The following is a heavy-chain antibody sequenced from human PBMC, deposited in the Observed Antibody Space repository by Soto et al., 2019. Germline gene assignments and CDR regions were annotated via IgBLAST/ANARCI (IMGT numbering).Heavy chain of an antibody. CDR2: IYYNGDT. CDR1: GGSISGYY. Sequence: SETLSLTCTVSGGSISGYYWSWIRQPPGKGLEWIGYIYYNGDTNYNPSLKSRLTISVDTSENQFSLKLSSVPSADAAVYYCARAPTSSGWTFDYWGQGTLVTVSS. J-gene: IGHJ4*02. D-gene: IGHD6-19*01. CDR3: ARAPTSSGWTFDY. V-gene: IGHV4-59*08.